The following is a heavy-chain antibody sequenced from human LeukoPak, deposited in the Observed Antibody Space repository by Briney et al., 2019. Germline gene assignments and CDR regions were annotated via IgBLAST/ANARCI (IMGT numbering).Heavy chain of an antibody. Sequence: PGGSLRLSCAASGFTVRSKYMSWVRQAPGKGLEWVSVIYSGCSTYFADSVKGRFTISKDNSKNTLYLQMNSLRAEDTAVYYCARVDYGDYGFDYWGQGTLVTVPS. D-gene: IGHD4-17*01. CDR3: ARVDYGDYGFDY. J-gene: IGHJ4*02. CDR2: IYSGCST. V-gene: IGHV3-66*01. CDR1: GFTVRSKY.